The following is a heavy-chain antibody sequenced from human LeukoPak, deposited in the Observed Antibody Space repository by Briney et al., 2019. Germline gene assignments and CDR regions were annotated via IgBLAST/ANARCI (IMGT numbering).Heavy chain of an antibody. CDR3: AKANYDFWSGYYLNYYYYGMDV. Sequence: GGSLRLSCVASGFTFSSYAMTWVRQAPGKGLEWVAVISYDGSNKYYADSVKGRFTISRDNSKNTLYLQMNSLRAEDTAVYYCAKANYDFWSGYYLNYYYYGMDVWGQGTTVTVSS. J-gene: IGHJ6*02. CDR2: ISYDGSNK. V-gene: IGHV3-30*18. CDR1: GFTFSSYA. D-gene: IGHD3-3*01.